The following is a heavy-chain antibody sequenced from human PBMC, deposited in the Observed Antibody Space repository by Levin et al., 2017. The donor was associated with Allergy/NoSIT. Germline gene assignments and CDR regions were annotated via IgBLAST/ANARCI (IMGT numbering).Heavy chain of an antibody. CDR1: GLSFSLYA. CDR3: LRALGANYDYVWGSYRYVGHGLDV. CDR2: ISHEGSKI. J-gene: IGHJ6*02. V-gene: IGHV3-30*04. Sequence: GESLKISCSVSGLSFSLYAMHWVRQAPGKGLEWVAVISHEGSKIFYADSVKGRFTISRDNARNTLNLQMSSLRADDTAVYYCLRALGANYDYVWGSYRYVGHGLDVWGQGTTVTVSS. D-gene: IGHD3-16*02.